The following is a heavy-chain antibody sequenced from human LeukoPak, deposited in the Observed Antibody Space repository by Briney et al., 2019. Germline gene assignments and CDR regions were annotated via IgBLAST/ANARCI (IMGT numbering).Heavy chain of an antibody. CDR3: ARGEGSWYRYYFDY. V-gene: IGHV3-21*01. CDR2: ISSSSSYI. D-gene: IGHD6-13*01. Sequence: GGSLRLSCAASGFTFSSYSMNWVRQAPGKGLEWVSSISSSSSYIYYADSVKGRFTISRDNAKNSLYLQMNSLRAEDTAVYYCARGEGSWYRYYFDYWGQGTLVTVSS. J-gene: IGHJ4*02. CDR1: GFTFSSYS.